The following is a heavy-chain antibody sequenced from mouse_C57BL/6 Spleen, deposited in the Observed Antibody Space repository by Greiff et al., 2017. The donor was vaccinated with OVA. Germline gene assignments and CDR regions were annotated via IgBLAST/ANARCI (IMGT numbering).Heavy chain of an antibody. CDR2: IDPENGDT. CDR1: GFNIKDDY. V-gene: IGHV14-4*01. CDR3: TTGNLDY. Sequence: EVKLMESGAELVRPGASVKLSCTASGFNIKDDYMHWVKQRPEQGLEWIGWIDPENGDTEYASKFQGKATITADTSSNTAYLQLSSLTSEDTAVYYCTTGNLDYWGQGTSVTVSS. J-gene: IGHJ4*01.